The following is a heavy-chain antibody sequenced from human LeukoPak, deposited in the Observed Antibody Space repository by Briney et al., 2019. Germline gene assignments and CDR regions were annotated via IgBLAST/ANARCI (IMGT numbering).Heavy chain of an antibody. Sequence: SETLSLTCAVYGGSFSGYYWSWIRQPPGKGLEWIGEINHSGSTNYNPSFKSRATISVDTSKKHFSLKLTSATAADTAVYFCARETIFGVLVKHNWFDPWGQGTLVTVSS. D-gene: IGHD3-3*01. V-gene: IGHV4-34*01. CDR1: GGSFSGYY. J-gene: IGHJ5*02. CDR2: INHSGST. CDR3: ARETIFGVLVKHNWFDP.